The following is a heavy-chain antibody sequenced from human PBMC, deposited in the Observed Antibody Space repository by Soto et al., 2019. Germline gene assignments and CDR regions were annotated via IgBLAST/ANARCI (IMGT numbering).Heavy chain of an antibody. CDR3: ARGCVQRAYCGCDCYYRPELIDY. CDR2: IWYDGSNK. D-gene: IGHD2-21*02. Sequence: QVQLVESGGGVVQPGRSLRLSCAASGFTFSSYGMHWVRQAPGKGLEWVAVIWYDGSNKYYADSVKGRFTISRDNSKNTLYLQMNSLRAEDTAVYYCARGCVQRAYCGCDCYYRPELIDYWGQGTLVTVSS. V-gene: IGHV3-33*01. J-gene: IGHJ4*02. CDR1: GFTFSSYG.